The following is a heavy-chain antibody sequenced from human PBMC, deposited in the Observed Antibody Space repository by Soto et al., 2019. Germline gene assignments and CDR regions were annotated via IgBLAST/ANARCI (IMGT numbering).Heavy chain of an antibody. CDR2: FDPEDGET. D-gene: IGHD5-12*01. CDR1: GYTLTELS. Sequence: PSVKVSCKVSGYTLTELSMHWVRQAPGKGLEWMGGFDPEDGETIYAQKFQGRVTMTEDTSTDTAYMELSSLRSEDTAVYYCATVSTRDGYNDYWGQGTLVTVSS. CDR3: ATVSTRDGYNDY. V-gene: IGHV1-24*01. J-gene: IGHJ4*02.